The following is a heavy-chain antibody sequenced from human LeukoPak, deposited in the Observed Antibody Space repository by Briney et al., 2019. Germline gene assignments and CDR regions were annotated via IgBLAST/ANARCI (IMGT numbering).Heavy chain of an antibody. J-gene: IGHJ4*02. CDR3: ARCSGASCYSLYFDY. D-gene: IGHD2-15*01. CDR1: GYTFTGYY. Sequence: ASVTVSFKASGYTFTGYYIHWVRQAPGQGLEWMGWINPNSGGTNYAQKFQGRVTMTRDTSINTAYMELSRLRSDDTAVYYCARCSGASCYSLYFDYWGQGTLVTVSP. CDR2: INPNSGGT. V-gene: IGHV1-2*02.